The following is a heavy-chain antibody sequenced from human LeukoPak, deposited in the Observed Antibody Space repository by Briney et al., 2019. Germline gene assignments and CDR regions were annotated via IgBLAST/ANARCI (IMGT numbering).Heavy chain of an antibody. CDR2: IKQDGSEK. D-gene: IGHD2-15*01. V-gene: IGHV3-7*01. Sequence: PGGSLRLSCAASGFTFSSYWMSWVRQAPGKGLEWVANIKQDGSEKYYVDSVTGRFYISRDNAKNSLYLQMNSLRAEDTAVYYCAREVVLGEVTYYFDYWGQGTLVTVSS. CDR1: GFTFSSYW. CDR3: AREVVLGEVTYYFDY. J-gene: IGHJ4*02.